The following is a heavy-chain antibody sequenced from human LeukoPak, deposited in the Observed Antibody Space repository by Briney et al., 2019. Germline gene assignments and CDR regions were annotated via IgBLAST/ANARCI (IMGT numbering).Heavy chain of an antibody. CDR3: ARGGFGPSDALDI. D-gene: IGHD3-10*01. J-gene: IGHJ3*02. Sequence: GGSLRLSCAASGFSVSIKYMNWVRQAPGKGLEWVSILYSSGTTYYATSVKGRFTISRDNSENKLYLQMNSLRAEDTAVYYCARGGFGPSDALDIWGQGTMVTVSS. V-gene: IGHV3-53*01. CDR1: GFSVSIKY. CDR2: LYSSGTT.